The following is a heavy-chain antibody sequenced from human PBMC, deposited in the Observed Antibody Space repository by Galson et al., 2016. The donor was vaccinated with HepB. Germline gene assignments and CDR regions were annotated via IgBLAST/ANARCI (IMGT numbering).Heavy chain of an antibody. J-gene: IGHJ4*02. CDR2: VSASNGKT. CDR1: GYTFTSYY. CDR3: SHLGNTFCGVYAPGIDFDY. D-gene: IGHD3-3*01. Sequence: SVKVSCKASGYTFTSYYINWVRQAPGQGLEWMGWVSASNGKTTYAENLQGRVTMTTDTSTSTTYMQLRSLTSDDTAVYHCSHLGNTFCGVYAPGIDFDYWGQGSLVTVSS. V-gene: IGHV1-18*04.